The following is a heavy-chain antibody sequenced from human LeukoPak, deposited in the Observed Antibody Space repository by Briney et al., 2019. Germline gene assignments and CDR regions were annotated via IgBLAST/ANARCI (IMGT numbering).Heavy chain of an antibody. CDR1: GYTFTSYY. J-gene: IGHJ4*02. CDR2: INPSGGST. D-gene: IGHD2-21*02. V-gene: IGHV1-46*01. CDR3: ARDSEISIVVVTAAPFDY. Sequence: ASVKVSCKASGYTFTSYYMHWVRQAPGQGLEWMGIINPSGGSTSYAQKFQGRVTMTRDTSTSTVYMELSSLRSEDTAVSYCARDSEISIVVVTAAPFDYWGQGTLVTVSS.